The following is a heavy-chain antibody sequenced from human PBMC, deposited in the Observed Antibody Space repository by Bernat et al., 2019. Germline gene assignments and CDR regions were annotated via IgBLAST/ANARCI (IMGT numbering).Heavy chain of an antibody. CDR2: FYYTGST. CDR1: GGSFSSYY. V-gene: IGHV4-59*01. CDR3: ARVVTTYWHSDL. D-gene: IGHD4-17*01. Sequence: QMQLQESGPGLVKPSETLSLTCTVSGGSFSSYYWNLIRQPPGKGLEWIGHFYYTGSTNYNPSLKSRVTISIDTSNNQVSLKLTSVTAADTAVYYCARVVTTYWHSDLWGRGTLVTVSS. J-gene: IGHJ2*01.